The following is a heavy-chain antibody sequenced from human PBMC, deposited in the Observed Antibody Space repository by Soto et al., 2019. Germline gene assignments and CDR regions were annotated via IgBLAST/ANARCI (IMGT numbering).Heavy chain of an antibody. J-gene: IGHJ4*02. CDR1: GYTFTSYD. V-gene: IGHV1-8*01. Sequence: ASVKVSCKASGYTFTSYDINWVRQATGQGLEWMGWMNPNSGNTGYAQKFQGRVTMTRNTSISTAYMELSSLRSEDTAVYYCARGYGSDYDILTGVTDYWGQGTLVTVSS. CDR3: ARGYGSDYDILTGVTDY. CDR2: MNPNSGNT. D-gene: IGHD3-9*01.